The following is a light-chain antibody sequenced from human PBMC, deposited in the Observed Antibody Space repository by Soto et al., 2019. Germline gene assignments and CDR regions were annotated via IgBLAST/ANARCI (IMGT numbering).Light chain of an antibody. V-gene: IGKV3-20*01. CDR2: GAS. CDR3: QHYDT. Sequence: ESVLTQSPGTLSLSPGEGATLSCRASQSVNSTFLAWFQQKPGRAPRLLIYGASSRATGIPHRFSGSGSGTDFTLTISRLEPEDFAVYYCQHYDTFGGGTKVDI. CDR1: QSVNSTF. J-gene: IGKJ4*01.